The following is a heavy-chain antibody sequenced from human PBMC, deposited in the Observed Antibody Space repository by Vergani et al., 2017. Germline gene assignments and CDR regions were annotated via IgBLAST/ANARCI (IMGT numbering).Heavy chain of an antibody. CDR3: ARDFDSSGYNAFDI. Sequence: QVQLVQSGTEVKKPGSSVKVSFKASGGTFSSYGISWVRQAPGQGLEWMGGIIPMFGTANYAQKFQGRVTITADKSTSTAYMELSSLRSEDTAVYYCARDFDSSGYNAFDIWCQGTMVTVSS. CDR2: IIPMFGTA. V-gene: IGHV1-69*06. D-gene: IGHD3-22*01. J-gene: IGHJ3*02. CDR1: GGTFSSYG.